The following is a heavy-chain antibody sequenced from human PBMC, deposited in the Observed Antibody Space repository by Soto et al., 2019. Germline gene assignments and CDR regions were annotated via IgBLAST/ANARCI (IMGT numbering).Heavy chain of an antibody. CDR2: IYPGDSDP. Sequence: PGQSLKISFNGSGYSFTSYWIGWVRQMPGKGLEWMGIIYPGDSDPSYSPSFQGQVTISADKSISTAYLQWSSLKASETAMYSCRTRMAVAGLTPDHEVIDVWGQGTPVTVSS. CDR3: RTRMAVAGLTPDHEVIDV. CDR1: GYSFTSYW. V-gene: IGHV5-51*01. J-gene: IGHJ6*02. D-gene: IGHD6-19*01.